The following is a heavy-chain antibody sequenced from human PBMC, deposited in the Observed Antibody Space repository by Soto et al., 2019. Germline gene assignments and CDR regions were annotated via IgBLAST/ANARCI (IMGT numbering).Heavy chain of an antibody. V-gene: IGHV1-18*03. D-gene: IGHD6-6*01. Sequence: GASVKVSCKASGYTFTRYGISWVRQAPGQGLEWMGWISAYNGNTNYAQKFQGRVTMTTDTSTSTAHMELRSLRSEDMAVYFCASRSGQLHYYLDYWGQGTQVTVSS. CDR3: ASRSGQLHYYLDY. J-gene: IGHJ4*02. CDR1: GYTFTRYG. CDR2: ISAYNGNT.